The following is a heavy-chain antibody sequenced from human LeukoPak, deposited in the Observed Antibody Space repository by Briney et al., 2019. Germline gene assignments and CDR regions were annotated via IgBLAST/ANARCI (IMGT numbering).Heavy chain of an antibody. D-gene: IGHD5-12*01. CDR2: IYYSGST. V-gene: IGHV4-59*01. CDR1: GGSISSYY. CDR3: ARGGGYSGYDWYYYYGMDV. J-gene: IGHJ6*02. Sequence: SETLSLTCTVSGGSISSYYWSWIRQPPGKGLEWIGYIYYSGSTNYNPSLKSRVTISVDTSKNQFSLKLSSMTAADTAVYYCARGGGYSGYDWYYYYGMDVWGQGTTVTVSS.